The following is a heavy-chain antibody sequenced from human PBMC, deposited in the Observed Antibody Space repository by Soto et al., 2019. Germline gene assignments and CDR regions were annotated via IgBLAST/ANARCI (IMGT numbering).Heavy chain of an antibody. V-gene: IGHV3-64*01. D-gene: IGHD6-6*01. J-gene: IGHJ6*03. Sequence: EVQLAESGGGLAQPGGSLRLSCAASGFTLSGYAMDWVRQAPGKGLEYVSGISSNGVGTYYANSVQGRFTISSDNSKNTVYLQMGSLRPEDMAVYYCARRARPDFYYMDVWGKGTTGTVSS. CDR1: GFTLSGYA. CDR3: ARRARPDFYYMDV. CDR2: ISSNGVGT.